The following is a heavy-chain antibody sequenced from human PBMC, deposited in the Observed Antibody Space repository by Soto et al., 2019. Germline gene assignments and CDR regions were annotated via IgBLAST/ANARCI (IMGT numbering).Heavy chain of an antibody. CDR1: GFTFRTYC. CDR2: IKYDGSDQ. Sequence: PGGSLRLSCAASGFTFRTYCMNWVRQAPGKGLEWVANIKYDGSDQFYVDSVKGRFTVSRDNAKNSLYLHMDSLRVEDTAVYYCARDPAAGGLDVWGRGTTVTVSS. V-gene: IGHV3-7*01. J-gene: IGHJ6*02. CDR3: ARDPAAGGLDV. D-gene: IGHD2-2*01.